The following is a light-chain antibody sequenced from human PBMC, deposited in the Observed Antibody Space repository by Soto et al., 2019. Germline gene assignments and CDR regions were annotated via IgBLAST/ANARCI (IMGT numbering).Light chain of an antibody. CDR3: QQYNNELT. Sequence: DIQMTQSPSTLSASVGDRVTITCRASQSIGNWLAWYQQRPGKAPKLLIYRASSLESAVPSRFSGSGSGTELTLTISSLQPDDCATYYCQQYNNELTFGGGTRVEIK. CDR1: QSIGNW. CDR2: RAS. V-gene: IGKV1-5*03. J-gene: IGKJ4*01.